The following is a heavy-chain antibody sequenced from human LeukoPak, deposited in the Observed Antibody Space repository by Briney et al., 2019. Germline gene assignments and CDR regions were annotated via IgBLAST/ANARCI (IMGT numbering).Heavy chain of an antibody. J-gene: IGHJ4*02. V-gene: IGHV3-15*07. Sequence: GGSLRFSCAVSRLTINNAWMNWVRQAPGKGLEWVGRIKSRTDGGTTDYAAPVKGRFIISRDDPKNTLYLQMNSLKIEDTAVYFCATGRSDILTGYSNWGQGTLVTVSS. CDR2: IKSRTDGGTT. CDR1: RLTINNAW. CDR3: ATGRSDILTGYSN. D-gene: IGHD3-9*01.